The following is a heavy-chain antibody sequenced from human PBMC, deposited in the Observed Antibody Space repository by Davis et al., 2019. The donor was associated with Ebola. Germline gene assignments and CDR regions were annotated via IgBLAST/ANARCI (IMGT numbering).Heavy chain of an antibody. D-gene: IGHD2-15*01. CDR3: TTDNFCSGASCSSSGFH. Sequence: GGSLRLSCAASGFTFSSYAMSWVRQAPGKGLEWVSAISGSGGSTYYADSVKGRFTISRDNSKNTLYLQMNSLKTEDTAVYFCTTDNFCSGASCSSSGFHWGQGTLVTVSS. CDR1: GFTFSSYA. V-gene: IGHV3-23*01. CDR2: ISGSGGST. J-gene: IGHJ4*02.